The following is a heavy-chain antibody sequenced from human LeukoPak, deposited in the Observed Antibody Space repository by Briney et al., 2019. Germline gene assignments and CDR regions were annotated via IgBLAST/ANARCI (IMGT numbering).Heavy chain of an antibody. CDR3: ARSSGWYGDFDY. Sequence: SETLSLTCTVSGGSIISYYWSWIRQPPGKGLEWIGYVYYSGSTNYNPSLKSRVTISVDTSKNQFSLNLNSVTAADTAVYYCARSSGWYGDFDYWGQGTLVTVSS. J-gene: IGHJ4*02. V-gene: IGHV4-59*08. CDR2: VYYSGST. CDR1: GGSIISYY. D-gene: IGHD6-19*01.